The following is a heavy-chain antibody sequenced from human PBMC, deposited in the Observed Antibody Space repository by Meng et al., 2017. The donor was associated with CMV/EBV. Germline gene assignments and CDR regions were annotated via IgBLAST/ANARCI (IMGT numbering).Heavy chain of an antibody. J-gene: IGHJ6*02. CDR2: IDWDDDK. V-gene: IGHV2-70*20. D-gene: IGHD4-11*01. Sequence: LVKPTQTLTLTCTFSGFSLSTSGMCASWVRQPPGKALEWLALIDWDDDKYYSTSLKTRLTISKDTSKNQVVLTMTNMDPVDTATYYCARIHSNYGPYGMDVWGQGTTVTVSS. CDR1: GFSLSTSGMC. CDR3: ARIHSNYGPYGMDV.